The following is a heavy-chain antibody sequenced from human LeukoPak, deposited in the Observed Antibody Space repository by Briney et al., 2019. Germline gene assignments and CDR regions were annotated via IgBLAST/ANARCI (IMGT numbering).Heavy chain of an antibody. Sequence: GGSLRLSCAASGFTLNDYYMSWIRQAPGKGLELIAYINYSGTSYADSVKGRFTISRDNAESSLHLQMNSLRVEDTALYYCADGYGSGSFSAWGQGTLVTVSS. V-gene: IGHV3-11*01. CDR1: GFTLNDYY. J-gene: IGHJ5*02. CDR2: INYSGT. D-gene: IGHD3-10*01. CDR3: ADGYGSGSFSA.